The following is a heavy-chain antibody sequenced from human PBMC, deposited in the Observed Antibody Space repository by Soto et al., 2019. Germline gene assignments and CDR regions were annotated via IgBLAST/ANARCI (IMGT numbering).Heavy chain of an antibody. Sequence: AGGSMRLSCGAAGLKFSGFGRSWVRQAPGKGPEWVASVNQDGSNKQYVDSVKGRFTISRDNAENSLYLQMNSLRAEDTAVYYCARDYRADWGPGTLVTVSS. J-gene: IGHJ4*02. CDR1: GLKFSGFG. CDR3: ARDYRAD. D-gene: IGHD1-26*01. CDR2: VNQDGSNK. V-gene: IGHV3-7*01.